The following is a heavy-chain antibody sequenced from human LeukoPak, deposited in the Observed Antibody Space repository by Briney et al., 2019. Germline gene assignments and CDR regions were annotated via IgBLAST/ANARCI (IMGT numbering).Heavy chain of an antibody. CDR3: VRSCAVDSDNFNDGFDY. V-gene: IGHV3-48*03. J-gene: IGHJ4*02. Sequence: GGSLRLSCAPSGFTSGTYDMNWVRHAPGKGREWISYISRRSETRYYADSVKGRFTISRNNAKNSLFLQLNSLRADDTAVYYCVRSCAVDSDNFNDGFDYWGQGTLVTVSS. D-gene: IGHD1-1*01. CDR2: ISRRSETR. CDR1: GFTSGTYD.